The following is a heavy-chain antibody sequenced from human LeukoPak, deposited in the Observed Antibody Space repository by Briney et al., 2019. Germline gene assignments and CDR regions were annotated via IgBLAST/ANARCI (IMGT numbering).Heavy chain of an antibody. D-gene: IGHD3-9*01. V-gene: IGHV3-30*18. Sequence: GRSLRLSCAASGFTFSSYGMHWVRQAPGKGLEWVAVISYDGSNKYYADSVKGRFTISRDNSKNTLYLQMNSLRAEDTAVYYCAKKAHYDILTGYYIPSYYYGMDVWGQGTTVTVSS. CDR2: ISYDGSNK. CDR1: GFTFSSYG. J-gene: IGHJ6*02. CDR3: AKKAHYDILTGYYIPSYYYGMDV.